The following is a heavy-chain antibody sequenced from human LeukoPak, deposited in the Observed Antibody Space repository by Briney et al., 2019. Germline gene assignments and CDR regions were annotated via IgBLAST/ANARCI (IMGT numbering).Heavy chain of an antibody. CDR3: ARGGGLGITMVRGVIVDDY. V-gene: IGHV3-48*01. J-gene: IGHJ4*02. Sequence: GGSLRLSCAASGFTFSSYSMNWVRQAPGKGLEWVSYISSSSSTIYYADSVKGRFTISRDNAKNSLYLQMNSLRAEDTAVYYCARGGGLGITMVRGVIVDDYWGQGTLVTVSS. D-gene: IGHD3-10*01. CDR2: ISSSSSTI. CDR1: GFTFSSYS.